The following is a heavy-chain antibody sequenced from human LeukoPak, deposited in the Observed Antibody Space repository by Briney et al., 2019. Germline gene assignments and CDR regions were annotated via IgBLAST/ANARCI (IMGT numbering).Heavy chain of an antibody. CDR1: GDSVSSNSAA. CDR2: TYYRSKWYN. V-gene: IGHV6-1*01. D-gene: IGHD6-19*01. Sequence: SQTLSLTCAISGDSVSSNSAAWNWIRQSPSRGLEWLGRTYYRSKWYNDYAVSVKSRITINPDTSKNQFSLQLNSVTPEDTAVYYCARGTWQWLVRNNWFDPWGQGTLVTASS. CDR3: ARGTWQWLVRNNWFDP. J-gene: IGHJ5*02.